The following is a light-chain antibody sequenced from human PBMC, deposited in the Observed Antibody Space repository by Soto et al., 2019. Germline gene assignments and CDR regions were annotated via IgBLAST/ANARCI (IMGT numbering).Light chain of an antibody. CDR2: AAS. Sequence: DIQMTQSPSSPSASLGDRVTITCRASQGISNFLAWYQQRPGKVPELLIYAASTLQAGVPSRFSGSGSGTDFTLTINSLQPEDVATYYCQKYNGAPYTFGQGTKLEI. J-gene: IGKJ2*01. CDR3: QKYNGAPYT. CDR1: QGISNF. V-gene: IGKV1-27*01.